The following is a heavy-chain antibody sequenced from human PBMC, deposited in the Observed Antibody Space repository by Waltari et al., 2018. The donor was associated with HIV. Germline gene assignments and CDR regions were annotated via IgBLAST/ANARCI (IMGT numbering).Heavy chain of an antibody. CDR2: SREGRGYH. Sequence: EAQLAQTGGGSARPGGSLRLSCKGYGFAFNRHSMDWVRRVPGKAPEWIAYSREGRGYHVIDAESVEGRYTVSRDNTENSVFLEMRDLTEDDTAVYFCARDLCRPADGHCSRIFDAWGQGTLVTVSS. CDR1: GFAFNRHS. J-gene: IGHJ4*02. V-gene: IGHV3-48*02. CDR3: ARDLCRPADGHCSRIFDA. D-gene: IGHD2-15*01.